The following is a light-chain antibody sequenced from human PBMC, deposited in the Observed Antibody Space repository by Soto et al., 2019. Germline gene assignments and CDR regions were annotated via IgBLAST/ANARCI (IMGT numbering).Light chain of an antibody. J-gene: IGKJ5*01. V-gene: IGKV1-39*01. CDR1: QSISTF. Sequence: DIQMTQSPSSLSASIGDRVTITCRASQSISTFLNWYQQKPGKAPKLLIYAASNLQSGVPSRFSGGGSGTDFTLTIYTLQPEDFATYYCQQSYNTPPITFGQGTRLESK. CDR3: QQSYNTPPIT. CDR2: AAS.